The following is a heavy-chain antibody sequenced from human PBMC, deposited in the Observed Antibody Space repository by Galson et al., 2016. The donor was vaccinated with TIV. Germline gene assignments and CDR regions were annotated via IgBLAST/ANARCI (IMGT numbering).Heavy chain of an antibody. Sequence: SLRLSCAASGFTFSHFGMHWVRQSLGKGLEWLAVILYDGSSQFYAGSVEGRFAISRDNSKNTLYLQMNSLGAEDTALYYCAKSGDSRSIDSWGQGTLVIVSS. V-gene: IGHV3-30*18. CDR1: GFTFSHFG. J-gene: IGHJ4*02. CDR2: ILYDGSSQ. CDR3: AKSGDSRSIDS. D-gene: IGHD3-22*01.